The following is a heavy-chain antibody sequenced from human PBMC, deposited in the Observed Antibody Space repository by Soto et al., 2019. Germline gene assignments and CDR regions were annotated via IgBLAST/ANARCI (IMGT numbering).Heavy chain of an antibody. CDR2: MWNDGSNK. D-gene: IGHD2-2*01. CDR1: GFTFSSYG. V-gene: IGHV3-33*01. J-gene: IGHJ4*02. CDR3: ARARSHRTVPAAMAY. Sequence: GGSLRLSCAASGFTFSSYGMHWVRQAPGKGLEWVAVMWNDGSNKYYADSVKGRLPISRDNYKNTLYLQMNSLRAEDTAVYYCARARSHRTVPAAMAYWGQGTLVTVSS.